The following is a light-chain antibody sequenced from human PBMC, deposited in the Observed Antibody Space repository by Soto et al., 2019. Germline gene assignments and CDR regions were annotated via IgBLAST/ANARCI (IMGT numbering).Light chain of an antibody. CDR1: SSSIGPHT. J-gene: IGLJ3*02. Sequence: QSVLTQAPSASGTPGQRVTISCSGSSSSIGPHTVDWYQQLPGMAPKLLIYFNDQRPSGVPDRFSGSKSGTSASLAISGLQSEDEADYYCVSWDASLGGVTFGGGTKVTVL. CDR3: VSWDASLGGVT. CDR2: FND. V-gene: IGLV1-44*01.